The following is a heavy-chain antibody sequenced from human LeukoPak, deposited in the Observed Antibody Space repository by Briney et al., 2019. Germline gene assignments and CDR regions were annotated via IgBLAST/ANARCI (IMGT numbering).Heavy chain of an antibody. D-gene: IGHD3-22*01. V-gene: IGHV3-23*01. J-gene: IGHJ4*02. CDR3: AKDRDYYYDSSGYFRYFDY. Sequence: GGSLRLSCAASGFTFSSYAMSWVRQAPGRGLEWVSAISGSGGSTYYADSVKGRFTISRDNSKNTLYLQMNSLRAEDTAVYYCAKDRDYYYDSSGYFRYFDYWGQGTLVTVS. CDR1: GFTFSSYA. CDR2: ISGSGGST.